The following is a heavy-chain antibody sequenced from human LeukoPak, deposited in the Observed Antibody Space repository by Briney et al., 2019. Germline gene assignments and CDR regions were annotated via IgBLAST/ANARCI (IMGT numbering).Heavy chain of an antibody. CDR2: IYYSGSP. V-gene: IGHV4-59*08. CDR3: ARHANYYDSSGFYQYFDY. J-gene: IGHJ4*02. Sequence: SETLSLTCIVAGGSLSTYCWSWIRQPPRGGLEWIGHIYYSGSPNYHPSLKSRVTISVDTSKNQLSLKLNSVTAADTAVYYCARHANYYDSSGFYQYFDYRGQGTLVTVSS. CDR1: GGSLSTYC. D-gene: IGHD3-22*01.